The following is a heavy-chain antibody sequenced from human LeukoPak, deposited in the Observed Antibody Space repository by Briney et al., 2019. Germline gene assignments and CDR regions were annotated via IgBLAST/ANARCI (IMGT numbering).Heavy chain of an antibody. Sequence: GGSLGLSCAASGFTFNNYWMHWVRHAPGMGLVWVSSIRFDGGDTAYADSAKGRFTISRDNAKNTMFLQMNNLRAEDTAVYYCAKEIDGFDVWGQGTLVTVSS. CDR3: AKEIDGFDV. CDR1: GFTFNNYW. CDR2: IRFDGGDT. J-gene: IGHJ3*01. V-gene: IGHV3-74*01.